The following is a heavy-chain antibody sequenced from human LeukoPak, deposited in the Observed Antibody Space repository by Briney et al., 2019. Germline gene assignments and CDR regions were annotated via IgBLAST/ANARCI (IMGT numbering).Heavy chain of an antibody. Sequence: SETLSLTCTVSGGSISSYYWSWIRQPPGKGLEWIGYIYYSGSTNYNPSLKSRVTISVDTSKNQFSLKLSSVTAADTAVYYCARAGTGTSVRWDYWGQGTLVTVSS. V-gene: IGHV4-59*01. CDR3: ARAGTGTSVRWDY. CDR2: IYYSGST. CDR1: GGSISSYY. D-gene: IGHD1-7*01. J-gene: IGHJ4*02.